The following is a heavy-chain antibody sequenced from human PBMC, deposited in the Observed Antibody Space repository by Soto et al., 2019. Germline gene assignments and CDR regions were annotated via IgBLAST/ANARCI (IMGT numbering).Heavy chain of an antibody. CDR1: GYTFTTSW. CDR3: ERHEGTSWKGDYFDY. CDR2: IDPGDSDT. J-gene: IGHJ4*02. Sequence: GESLKISCKASGYTFTTSWIGWVRQMPGQGLEWMGIIDPGDSDTRYSPSFQGRITISVDKSISTAYLQWSSLEASDNAIYYCERHEGTSWKGDYFDYWGRGDLVTVSS. V-gene: IGHV5-51*01. D-gene: IGHD2-2*01.